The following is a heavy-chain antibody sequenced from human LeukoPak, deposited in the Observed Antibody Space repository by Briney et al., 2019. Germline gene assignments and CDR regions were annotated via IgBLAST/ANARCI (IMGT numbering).Heavy chain of an antibody. D-gene: IGHD3-22*01. CDR1: GFTFSSYW. J-gene: IGHJ4*02. V-gene: IGHV3-74*01. CDR3: AREATRYYDSSGDVDY. CDR2: INSDGSST. Sequence: GGSLRLSCAASGFTFSSYWMHWVRQAPGKGLVWVSRINSDGSSTSYADSVKGRFTISRDNAKNTPYLQMNSLRAEDTAVYYCAREATRYYDSSGDVDYWGQGTLVTVSS.